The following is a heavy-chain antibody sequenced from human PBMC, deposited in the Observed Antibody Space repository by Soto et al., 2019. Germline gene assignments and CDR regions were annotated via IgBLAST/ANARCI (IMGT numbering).Heavy chain of an antibody. J-gene: IGHJ4*02. V-gene: IGHV4-61*01. CDR1: GGSVSNKTYY. Sequence: SETLSLTCSVSGGSVSNKTYYWSWIRQPPGKRLEWIGYVYYSGTTNYNPSLKSRVTISVDLSKNQFSLRLSSVTTADTALYYCARTTAVPNTLRSRYFFVHWGQGTLVTVSS. CDR2: VYYSGTT. CDR3: ARTTAVPNTLRSRYFFVH. D-gene: IGHD4-17*01.